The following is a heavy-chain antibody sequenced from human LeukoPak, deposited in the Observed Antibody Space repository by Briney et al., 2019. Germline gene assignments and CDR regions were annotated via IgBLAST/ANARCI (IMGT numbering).Heavy chain of an antibody. CDR2: ITAGSDTI. V-gene: IGHV3-48*01. D-gene: IGHD2-2*01. CDR1: GFFFDSYS. Sequence: GGSLRLSCAASGFFFDSYSLNWVRQAPGKGLEWISYITAGSDTIFYADSVEGRFTISRDNSKNSLYLQMNSLRVEDTAVYYCATSDTHCSSTSCAKGGAFDIWGQGTMVTVSS. J-gene: IGHJ3*02. CDR3: ATSDTHCSSTSCAKGGAFDI.